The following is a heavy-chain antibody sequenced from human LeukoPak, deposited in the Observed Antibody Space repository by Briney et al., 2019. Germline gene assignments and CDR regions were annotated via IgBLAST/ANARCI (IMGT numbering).Heavy chain of an antibody. J-gene: IGHJ4*02. Sequence: PGGSLRLSCAVSGFTFSDYAMSWVRQAPGKGLEWVLGSSFSGRSTNYADSVKGRFIISRDNSNNTLYLQMNSLRAEDTAVYYCAKDREKAVGATIFDHWGRGTLVTVSS. V-gene: IGHV3-23*01. CDR1: GFTFSDYA. CDR3: AKDREKAVGATIFDH. CDR2: SSFSGRST. D-gene: IGHD1-26*01.